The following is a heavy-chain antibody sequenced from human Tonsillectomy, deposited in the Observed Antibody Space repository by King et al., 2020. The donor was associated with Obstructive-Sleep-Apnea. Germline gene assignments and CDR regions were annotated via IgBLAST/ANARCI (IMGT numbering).Heavy chain of an antibody. J-gene: IGHJ5*02. V-gene: IGHV3-53*04. Sequence: VQLVESGGGLVQPGGSLRLSCAASGFTVSDNYMSWVRQAPGKGLEWVSVIYSGGNTYYADSVKGRFTISRHNSENTLYLKMNSLRPEDTAMYYCARDGIAMIAWGQGTLVTVSS. CDR2: IYSGGNT. D-gene: IGHD3-22*01. CDR3: ARDGIAMIA. CDR1: GFTVSDNY.